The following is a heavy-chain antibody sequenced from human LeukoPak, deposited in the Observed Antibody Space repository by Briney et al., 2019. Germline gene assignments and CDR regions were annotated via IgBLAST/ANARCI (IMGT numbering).Heavy chain of an antibody. D-gene: IGHD6-19*01. CDR3: ARGYSCGWFDY. V-gene: IGHV1-46*01. CDR1: GYTFTSYY. Sequence: ASVKVSCKASGYTFTSYYMHWVRQAPGQGLEWMGIINPSGDRTSYAQKFQGRVTMTRDTSTSTVYMELSSLRSDDTAVYYCARGYSCGWFDYWGQGTLVTVSS. CDR2: INPSGDRT. J-gene: IGHJ4*02.